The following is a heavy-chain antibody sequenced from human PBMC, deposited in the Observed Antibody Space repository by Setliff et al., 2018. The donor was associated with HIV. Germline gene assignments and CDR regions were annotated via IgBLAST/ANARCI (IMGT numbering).Heavy chain of an antibody. D-gene: IGHD2-2*01. V-gene: IGHV4-39*07. CDR3: ARGFDYAQRPPLYYFDY. Sequence: SETLSLTCSVSGGSVSDSNVYWNWIRQSPGKGLEWIGDIYYSGNPFYNPSLRSRVTISLDTSKNQFSLKLSSVTAADTAVYYCARGFDYAQRPPLYYFDYWGQGTLVTVSS. CDR1: GGSVSDSNVY. J-gene: IGHJ4*02. CDR2: IYYSGNP.